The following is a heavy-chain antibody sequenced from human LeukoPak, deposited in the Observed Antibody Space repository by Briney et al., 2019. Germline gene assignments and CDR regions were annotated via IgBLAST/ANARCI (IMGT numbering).Heavy chain of an antibody. V-gene: IGHV1-18*04. J-gene: IGHJ4*02. D-gene: IGHD2-15*01. CDR3: ARDCEDKYVLVY. CDR1: GYTFTGYY. CDR2: ISAYNGNT. Sequence: ASVKVSCKASGYTFTGYYMHWVRQAPGQGLEWMGWISAYNGNTSYAQKLQGRVTMTTDTSTSTAYMELRSLRSDDTAVYYCARDCEDKYVLVYWGQGTLVTVSS.